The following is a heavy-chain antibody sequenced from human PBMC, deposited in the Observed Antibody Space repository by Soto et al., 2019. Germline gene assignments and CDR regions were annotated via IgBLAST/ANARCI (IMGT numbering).Heavy chain of an antibody. CDR1: GFSLSTSGVG. CDR2: IYWDDDK. CDR3: GHRTLERCKREH. Sequence: QITLKESGPTLVKPTQTLTLTCTFSGFSLSTSGVGVGWIRQPPGKALEWLALIYWDDDKRYSPSLKSRLTIPQESTKNHGGPTKTHIDPVENAKKYRGHRTLERCKREHWGQGTLVTVSS. V-gene: IGHV2-5*02. D-gene: IGHD1-1*01. J-gene: IGHJ4*02.